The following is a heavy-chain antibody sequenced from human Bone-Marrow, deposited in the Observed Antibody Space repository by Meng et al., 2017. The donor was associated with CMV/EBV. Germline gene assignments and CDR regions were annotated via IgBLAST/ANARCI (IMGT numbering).Heavy chain of an antibody. V-gene: IGHV3-74*01. CDR2: INSDGSST. J-gene: IGHJ4*02. Sequence: LSLTCAASGFTFSSYWMHWVRQAPGKGLAWVSRINSDGSSTSYADSVKGRFTISRDNAKNTLYLQMNSLRAEDTAVYYCARAGGWYALDYWGQGTLVTVSS. CDR1: GFTFSSYW. D-gene: IGHD6-19*01. CDR3: ARAGGWYALDY.